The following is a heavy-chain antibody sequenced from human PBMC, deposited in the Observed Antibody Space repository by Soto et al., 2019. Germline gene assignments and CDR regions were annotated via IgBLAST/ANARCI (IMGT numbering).Heavy chain of an antibody. V-gene: IGHV2-26*01. CDR3: ARRRWGESTYYFDY. Sequence: QVTLKESGPVLVNPTETLTLTCTVSGFSLSNARMGVSWIRQPPGKALEWLAHIFSNDEKSYSTSLKSRLTISKDTSKSQVVLTMTNMDPVDTATYYCARRRWGESTYYFDYWGQGTLVTVSS. D-gene: IGHD3-16*01. J-gene: IGHJ4*02. CDR2: IFSNDEK. CDR1: GFSLSNARMG.